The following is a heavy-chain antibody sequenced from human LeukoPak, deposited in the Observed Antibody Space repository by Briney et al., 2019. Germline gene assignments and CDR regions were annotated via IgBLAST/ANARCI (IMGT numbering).Heavy chain of an antibody. CDR3: ARDRGLRNALRDAFDI. V-gene: IGHV3-74*01. Sequence: GGSLRFSCAASGFTFSSYWMHWVGQAQGKGLVWVSRINPDGGSTAYADSVKGRFTISRDNAKNTLYLQMNSLGAEDTAVYYCARDRGLRNALRDAFDIWGQGTMVTVSS. CDR2: INPDGGST. D-gene: IGHD4-17*01. J-gene: IGHJ3*02. CDR1: GFTFSSYW.